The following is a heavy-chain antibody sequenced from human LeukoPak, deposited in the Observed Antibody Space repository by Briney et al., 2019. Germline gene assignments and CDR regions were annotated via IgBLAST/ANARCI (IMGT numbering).Heavy chain of an antibody. D-gene: IGHD6-13*01. J-gene: IGHJ4*02. CDR2: ISWDGGST. CDR1: GFTFDDHA. CDR3: AMSIPAAGIFDY. Sequence: GGSLRLSCAASGFTFDDHAMHWVRQAPGKGLEWVSLISWDGGSTYYADSVKGRFTISRDNSKNSLYLQMNSLRADDSALYYCAMSIPAAGIFDYWGQGTLVTVSS. V-gene: IGHV3-43D*03.